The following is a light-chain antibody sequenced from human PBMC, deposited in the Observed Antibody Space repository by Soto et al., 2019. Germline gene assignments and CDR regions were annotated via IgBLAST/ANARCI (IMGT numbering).Light chain of an antibody. CDR2: GAS. V-gene: IGKV3-20*01. CDR1: QGVSGTY. Sequence: DIVLTQSPGTLSLSPGERATLSCRASQGVSGTYLAWYQQKPGQAPRVLIYGASSRAAGIPDRFSGSGSGTDFTLTITRLELEDFAAYYCQLYGSSRRYTFGQGTKLEIK. J-gene: IGKJ2*01. CDR3: QLYGSSRRYT.